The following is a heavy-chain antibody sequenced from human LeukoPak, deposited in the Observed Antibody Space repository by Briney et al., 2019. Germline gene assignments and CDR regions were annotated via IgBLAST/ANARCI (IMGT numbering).Heavy chain of an antibody. CDR3: ARGPGSSGGAYVGDY. CDR2: SDGGGSST. CDR1: GFTFSNHW. Sequence: PGGSLRLSCVASGFTFSNHWMHWVRHVPGKGPVWVSRSDGGGSSTSYADSVKGRFSISRDNAKSTLYLQMNSLRAEDTAVYYCARGPGSSGGAYVGDYWGHGTLVTVSS. V-gene: IGHV3-74*01. J-gene: IGHJ4*01. D-gene: IGHD3-22*01.